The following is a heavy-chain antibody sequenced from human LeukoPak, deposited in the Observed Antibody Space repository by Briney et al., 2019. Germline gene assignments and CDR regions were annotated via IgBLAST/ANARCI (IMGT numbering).Heavy chain of an antibody. V-gene: IGHV3-30-3*01. CDR3: ARSRTHSGTDY. Sequence: GGSLRLSCAASGFTFSSYAMHWVRQAPGKGLEWVAVISYDGSNKYYADSVKGRFTISRDNSKNTLYLQMNSLRAEDTAVCYCARSRTHSGTDYWGQGTLVTVSS. J-gene: IGHJ4*02. D-gene: IGHD1-26*01. CDR2: ISYDGSNK. CDR1: GFTFSSYA.